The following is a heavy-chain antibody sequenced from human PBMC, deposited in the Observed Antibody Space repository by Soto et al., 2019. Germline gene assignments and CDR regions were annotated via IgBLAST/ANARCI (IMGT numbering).Heavy chain of an antibody. Sequence: QVQLVQSGAEVRKPGSSVKVSCKASGGTFTTYDISWVRQAPGQGLEWMGGIIPLFAATKYAQKFQGRVTITADKSTGTAYMELSSLRPEDTAMYYCARDRSSSWYNGTFYFDSWGQGALVTVSS. V-gene: IGHV1-69*06. CDR1: GGTFTTYD. D-gene: IGHD6-19*01. CDR2: IIPLFAAT. CDR3: ARDRSSSWYNGTFYFDS. J-gene: IGHJ4*02.